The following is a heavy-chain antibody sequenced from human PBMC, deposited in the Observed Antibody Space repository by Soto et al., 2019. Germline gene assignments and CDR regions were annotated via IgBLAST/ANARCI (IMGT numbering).Heavy chain of an antibody. CDR2: ISAYNGNT. CDR1: GYTFTSYG. V-gene: IGHV1-18*01. J-gene: IGHJ3*02. Sequence: ASVKVSCKASGYTFTSYGISWVRQAPGQGLEWMGWISAYNGNTNYAQKLQGRVTMTTDTSTSTAYMELRSLRSDDTAVYYCARWCDISRPGDAFDIWGQGTMGTVSS. D-gene: IGHD3-3*02. CDR3: ARWCDISRPGDAFDI.